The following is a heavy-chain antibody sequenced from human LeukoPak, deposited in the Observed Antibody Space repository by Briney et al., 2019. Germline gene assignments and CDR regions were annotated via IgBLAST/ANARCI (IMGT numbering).Heavy chain of an antibody. CDR1: GGTFSSYA. CDR2: IIPILGIA. J-gene: IGHJ3*02. Sequence: SVKVSCKASGGTFSSYAISWVRQAPGQGLEWMGRIIPILGIANYAQKFQGRVTITADKSTSTAYMELSSLRSEDTAVYYCARDKSRRGDDAFDIWGQGTMVTVSS. CDR3: ARDKSRRGDDAFDI. V-gene: IGHV1-69*04. D-gene: IGHD2-2*01.